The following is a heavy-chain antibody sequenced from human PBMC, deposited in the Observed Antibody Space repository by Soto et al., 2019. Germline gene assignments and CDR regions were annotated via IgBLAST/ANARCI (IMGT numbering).Heavy chain of an antibody. V-gene: IGHV3-74*01. CDR3: ARIDFWSGMDV. CDR2: INSDGSTT. J-gene: IGHJ6*02. D-gene: IGHD3-3*01. Sequence: EVQLVESGGSLLQPGRSLRLSCAASGFTFSNYWMNWVRQAPGKGLVWVSRINSDGSTTNYADSVKGRFTISRDNAKNTLHLQMNSLRADDTAVYYCARIDFWSGMDVWGQGTTVTVSS. CDR1: GFTFSNYW.